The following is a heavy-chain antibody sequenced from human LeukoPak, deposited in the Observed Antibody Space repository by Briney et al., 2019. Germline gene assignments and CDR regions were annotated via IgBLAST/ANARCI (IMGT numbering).Heavy chain of an antibody. CDR1: GGSISSYY. V-gene: IGHV4-34*01. CDR2: INHSGST. J-gene: IGHJ3*02. D-gene: IGHD3-10*01. CDR3: ARGPLPRFGELLYSLDAFDI. Sequence: PSETLSLTCTVSGGSISSYYWSWIRQPPGKGLEWIGEINHSGSTNYNPSLKSRVTISVDTSKNQFSLKLSSVTAADTAVYYCARGPLPRFGELLYSLDAFDIWGQGTMVTVSS.